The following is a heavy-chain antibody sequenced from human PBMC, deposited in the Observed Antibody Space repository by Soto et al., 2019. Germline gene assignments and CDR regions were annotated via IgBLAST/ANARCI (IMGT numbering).Heavy chain of an antibody. D-gene: IGHD2-21*01. CDR2: INPSSCNT. Sequence: QVQLVQSGAEVKKPGASVKVSCKASGYSFTRHDINLVRQAPGQGLEWMGWINPSSCNTGYAQRSLGRLTMTPDNSTSTANMELSGLTSDDRAIYYCATEGMLFSAVIVFYGMDVWGQGNTVTVPS. CDR3: ATEGMLFSAVIVFYGMDV. V-gene: IGHV1-8*01. CDR1: GYSFTRHD. J-gene: IGHJ6*02.